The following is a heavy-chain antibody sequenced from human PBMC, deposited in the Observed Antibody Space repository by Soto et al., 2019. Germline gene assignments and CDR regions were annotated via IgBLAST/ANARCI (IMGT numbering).Heavy chain of an antibody. V-gene: IGHV1-8*01. J-gene: IGHJ6*02. Sequence: ASVKVSCEASGYTFTSYDINWVRQATGQGLEWMGWMNPNSGNTGYAQKFQGRVTMTRNTSISTAYMELGSLRSEDTAVYYGASGSYYNYYGMDVGVQGTTVTVSS. CDR2: MNPNSGNT. CDR3: ASGSYYNYYGMDV. CDR1: GYTFTSYD.